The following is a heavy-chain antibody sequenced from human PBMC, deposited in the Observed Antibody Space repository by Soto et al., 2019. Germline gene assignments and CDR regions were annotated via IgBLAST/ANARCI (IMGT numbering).Heavy chain of an antibody. V-gene: IGHV4-4*07. J-gene: IGHJ5*02. CDR2: IYTSGST. Sequence: SATLSLTCTGSGGSISSYYWSWIRQPAGKGLEWIGRIYTSGSTNYNPSLKSRVTMSVDTSKNQFSLKLSSVTAADTAVYYCARDRGAYRWFDPWGQGTLVTVSS. CDR1: GGSISSYY. D-gene: IGHD3-10*01. CDR3: ARDRGAYRWFDP.